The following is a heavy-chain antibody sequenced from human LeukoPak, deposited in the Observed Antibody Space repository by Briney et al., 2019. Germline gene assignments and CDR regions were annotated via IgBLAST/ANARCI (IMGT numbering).Heavy chain of an antibody. V-gene: IGHV3-11*04. Sequence: GGSLRLSCAASGFTFSDYYMSWIRQAPGKGLEWVSYISSSSSTIYYADSVKGRFTISRDNAKNSLYLQMNTLRAEDTAVYYCARDRHKYNYDSGGYPPYWGQGTLVTVSS. J-gene: IGHJ4*02. CDR3: ARDRHKYNYDSGGYPPY. CDR2: ISSSSSTI. D-gene: IGHD3-22*01. CDR1: GFTFSDYY.